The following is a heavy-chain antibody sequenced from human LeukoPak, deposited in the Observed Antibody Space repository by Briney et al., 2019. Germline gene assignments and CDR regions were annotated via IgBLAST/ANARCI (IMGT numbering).Heavy chain of an antibody. V-gene: IGHV3-13*01. J-gene: IGHJ3*02. CDR2: IGTAGEI. CDR1: GFTFSSYD. CDR3: VTSINVVSVVISHADAFDI. Sequence: PGGSLRLPCAASGFTFSSYDIHWVRQATGKGLEWVSGIGTAGEIYYPGSVKGRSTISRDISKNTVYLQMDSLRAEDTAVYYCVTSINVVSVVISHADAFDIWGQGTMVTVSS. D-gene: IGHD3-22*01.